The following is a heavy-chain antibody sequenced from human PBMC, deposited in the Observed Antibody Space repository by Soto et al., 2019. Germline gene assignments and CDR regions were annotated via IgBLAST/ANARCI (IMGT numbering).Heavy chain of an antibody. CDR3: ARSGRQQLVRGNWFDP. D-gene: IGHD6-13*01. CDR2: SNHSGST. J-gene: IGHJ5*02. Sequence: PSETLSLTCAVYGGSFSGYYWSWIRQPPGKGLEWIGESNHSGSTNYNPSLKSRVTISVDTSKNEFSLKLSSVTAADTAVYYCARSGRQQLVRGNWFDPWGRGTLVTVS. CDR1: GGSFSGYY. V-gene: IGHV4-34*01.